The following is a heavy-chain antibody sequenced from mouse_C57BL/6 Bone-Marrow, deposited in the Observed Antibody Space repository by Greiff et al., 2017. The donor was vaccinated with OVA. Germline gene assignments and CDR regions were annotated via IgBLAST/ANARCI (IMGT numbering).Heavy chain of an antibody. CDR2: IHPNSGST. CDR1: GYTFTSYW. Sequence: VQLQQPGAELVKPGASVQLSCKASGYTFTSYWMHWVKQRPGPGLAWIGMIHPNSGSTNYNEKFKSKATLTVDKSSSTAYMQLSSLTSEDSAVYYCARERLGRGVDYWGQGTTLTVSS. CDR3: ARERLGRGVDY. J-gene: IGHJ2*01. V-gene: IGHV1-64*01. D-gene: IGHD4-1*01.